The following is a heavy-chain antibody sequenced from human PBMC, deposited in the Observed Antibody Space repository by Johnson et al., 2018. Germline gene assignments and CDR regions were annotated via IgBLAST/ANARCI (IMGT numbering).Heavy chain of an antibody. J-gene: IGHJ6*03. V-gene: IGHV3-23*04. Sequence: VQLVESGGGLVKPGRSLRLSCTASGFTFGDYAMSWFHQAPGKGLEWVSATGGSGGSTYYADSVKGRFTISRDNSKNTLYLQMNSLRAEDSALYYCARANLNDETNYYYYMDVWGKGTTVTVSS. CDR1: GFTFGDYA. D-gene: IGHD1-20*01. CDR2: TGGSGGST. CDR3: ARANLNDETNYYYYMDV.